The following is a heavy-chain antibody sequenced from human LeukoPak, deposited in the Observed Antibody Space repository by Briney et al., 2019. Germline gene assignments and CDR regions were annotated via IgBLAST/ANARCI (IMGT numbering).Heavy chain of an antibody. CDR1: GGTFSRYA. CDR3: ARLVPAAENWFDP. Sequence: SVKVSCKASGGTFSRYAISWVRQAPGQGLEWTGGIIPIFTTPDYAQRFQGRLTITTDESTSTTHMELSRLRSEDTAFYYCARLVPAAENWFDPWGQGTLVIVSS. V-gene: IGHV1-69*05. D-gene: IGHD2-2*01. J-gene: IGHJ5*02. CDR2: IIPIFTTP.